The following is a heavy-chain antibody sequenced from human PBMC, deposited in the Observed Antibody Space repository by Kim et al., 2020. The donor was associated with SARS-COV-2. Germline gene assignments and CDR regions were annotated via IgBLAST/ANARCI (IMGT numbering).Heavy chain of an antibody. CDR3: AKDSYRRGGIAAAGTFDY. CDR1: GFTFDDYA. V-gene: IGHV3-9*01. Sequence: GGSLRLSCAASGFTFDDYAMHWVRQAPGKGLEWVSGISWNSGSIGYADSVKGRFTISRDNAKNSLYLQMNSLRAEDTALYYCAKDSYRRGGIAAAGTFDYWGQGTLVTVSS. CDR2: ISWNSGSI. J-gene: IGHJ4*02. D-gene: IGHD6-13*01.